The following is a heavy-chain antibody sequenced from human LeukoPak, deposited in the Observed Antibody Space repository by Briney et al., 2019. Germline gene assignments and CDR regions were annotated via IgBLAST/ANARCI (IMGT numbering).Heavy chain of an antibody. J-gene: IGHJ4*02. V-gene: IGHV3-9*01. CDR3: AKGSSGWERDFDY. Sequence: GGSLRLSCAASGFTFGDYAMHWVRQAPGKGLEWVSGISWSSGSIVYADSVKGRFTISRDNAKNTLYLQMNSLRAEDTALYYCAKGSSGWERDFDYGGQGTLVTVS. CDR2: ISWSSGSI. CDR1: GFTFGDYA. D-gene: IGHD6-19*01.